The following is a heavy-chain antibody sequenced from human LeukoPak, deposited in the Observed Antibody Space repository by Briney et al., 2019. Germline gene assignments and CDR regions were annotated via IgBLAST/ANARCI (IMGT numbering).Heavy chain of an antibody. CDR3: ARDLNYYGMDV. CDR2: INPSGGST. V-gene: IGHV1-46*01. J-gene: IGHJ6*02. Sequence: ASVKVSCKASGYTFTGYYMHWVRQAPGQGLEWMGIINPSGGSTSYAQKFQGRVTMTRDTSTSTVYVELSSLRSEDTAVYYCARDLNYYGMDVWGQGTTVTVSS. CDR1: GYTFTGYY.